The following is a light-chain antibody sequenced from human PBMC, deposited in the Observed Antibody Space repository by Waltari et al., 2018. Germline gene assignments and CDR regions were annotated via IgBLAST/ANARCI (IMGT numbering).Light chain of an antibody. Sequence: EIVMTQSPATLSVSSGERATLSCMASQTVGSNLAWYQQKPGQAPRLLIYSASTRDTGIPPRFSGPGSGTEFTLTISSLQSEDFAVYYCQQYNDWPQTFGQGTKVEIK. CDR2: SAS. CDR1: QTVGSN. CDR3: QQYNDWPQT. J-gene: IGKJ1*01. V-gene: IGKV3-15*01.